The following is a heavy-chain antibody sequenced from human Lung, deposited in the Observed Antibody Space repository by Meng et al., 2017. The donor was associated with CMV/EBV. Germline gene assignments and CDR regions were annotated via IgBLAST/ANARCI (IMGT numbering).Heavy chain of an antibody. J-gene: IGHJ4*02. V-gene: IGHV3-49*04. CDR2: IRKKTYGGTT. D-gene: IGHD2-15*01. CDR1: GFNFGGYR. Sequence: SCTGSGFNFGGYRMSWVRQAPGKGLEWVGFIRKKTYGGTTEYAASVKGRFTISRDDSKSIVYLQMDSLKTEDTAMYYCARDDSPGVDGGRGTLVTVSS. CDR3: ARDDSPGVD.